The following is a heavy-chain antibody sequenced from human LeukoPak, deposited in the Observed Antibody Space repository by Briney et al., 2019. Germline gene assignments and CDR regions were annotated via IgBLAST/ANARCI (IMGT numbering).Heavy chain of an antibody. J-gene: IGHJ6*03. D-gene: IGHD3-10*01. CDR1: GGSFSGYY. Sequence: SETLSLTCAIYGGSFSGYYWSWIRKPPGKELEWIGEMNHSGSTNYNPSLKSRVTISVDTSKNQFSLKLSSVTAADTAVYYCARRLGRKFGERFYYYHHMDVWGKGTTVTISS. CDR2: MNHSGST. CDR3: ARRLGRKFGERFYYYHHMDV. V-gene: IGHV4-34*01.